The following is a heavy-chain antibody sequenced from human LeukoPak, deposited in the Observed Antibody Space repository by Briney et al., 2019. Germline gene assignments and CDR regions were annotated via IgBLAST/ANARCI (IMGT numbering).Heavy chain of an antibody. CDR3: ARYYYDSSGYYPDAFAI. D-gene: IGHD3-22*01. CDR2: IYYSGST. J-gene: IGHJ3*02. V-gene: IGHV4-59*08. Sequence: PSETLSLTCTVSGGSISSYYWSWIRQPPGKGLEWIGYIYYSGSTNYNPSLKIRVTISVDTSKNQFSLKLSSVTAADTAVYYCARYYYDSSGYYPDAFAIWGQGTMVTVSS. CDR1: GGSISSYY.